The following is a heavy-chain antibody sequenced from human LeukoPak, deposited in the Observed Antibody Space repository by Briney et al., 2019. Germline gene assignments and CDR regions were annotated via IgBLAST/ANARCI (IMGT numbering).Heavy chain of an antibody. J-gene: IGHJ4*02. Sequence: ASVKVSCKASGYTFTGYYIHWVRQAPGQGLEWMGWISAYNGNTNYAQKLQGRVTMTTDTSTSTAYMELRSLRSDDTAVYYCARWGSSWSLGYWGQGTLVTVSS. CDR3: ARWGSSWSLGY. CDR2: ISAYNGNT. D-gene: IGHD6-13*01. V-gene: IGHV1-18*04. CDR1: GYTFTGYY.